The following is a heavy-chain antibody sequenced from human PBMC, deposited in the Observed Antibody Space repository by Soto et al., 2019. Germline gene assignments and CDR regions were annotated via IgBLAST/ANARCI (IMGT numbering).Heavy chain of an antibody. CDR3: ARVIFYGYGDHRDLHAFSTRRSSDP. J-gene: IGHJ5*02. V-gene: IGHV4-34*01. CDR1: GGSSSGYC. Sequence: SETLSLTCAGYGGSSSGYCWSGFRQPPGKGLEWIGEINHSGSTNYNPSLKSRVTISVDTSKNQFSLKLSSVTAADTAVYYCARVIFYGYGDHRDLHAFSTRRSSDP. CDR2: INHSGST. D-gene: IGHD5-18*01.